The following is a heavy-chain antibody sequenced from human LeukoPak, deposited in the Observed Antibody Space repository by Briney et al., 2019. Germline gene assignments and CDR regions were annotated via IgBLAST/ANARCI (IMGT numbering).Heavy chain of an antibody. D-gene: IGHD3-22*01. CDR2: IKSKTDGGTT. CDR1: GFTFSNAW. J-gene: IGHJ4*02. Sequence: GGSLRLSCAASGFTFSNAWMSWVRQAPGKGLEWVGRIKSKTDGGTTDYAAPVKGRFTISRDDSKNTLYLQMNSLKTEDTAVYYCTTDGPDYYDSSGYSPTDYWGQGTLVTVSS. CDR3: TTDGPDYYDSSGYSPTDY. V-gene: IGHV3-15*01.